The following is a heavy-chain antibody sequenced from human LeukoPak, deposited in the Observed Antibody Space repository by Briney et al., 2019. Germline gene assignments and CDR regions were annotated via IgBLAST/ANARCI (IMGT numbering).Heavy chain of an antibody. CDR1: GGTFSSYA. CDR2: SMAIFGTA. CDR3: ASSYDSSGYSIGIDAFDI. Sequence: ASVKVSCKASGGTFSSYAISWVRQAPGQGLGWMGGSMAIFGTANYAQKFQGRVTITTDESTSTAYMELSSVRSEDTAVYYCASSYDSSGYSIGIDAFDIWGQGTMVTVSS. D-gene: IGHD3-22*01. V-gene: IGHV1-69*05. J-gene: IGHJ3*02.